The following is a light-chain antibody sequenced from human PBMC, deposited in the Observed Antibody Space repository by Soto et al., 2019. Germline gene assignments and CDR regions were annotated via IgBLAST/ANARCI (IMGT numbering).Light chain of an antibody. J-gene: IGKJ4*01. CDR2: GAS. Sequence: NVLTQSLGTLSLSPGERATLSCRASQSVTSSYLGCYQQIPGQAPRLLIFGASSRATGIPDRFSGSGSGTEFTLTISSLQSEDFAVYYCQQYNNWPLTFGGGTKVDIK. CDR1: QSVTSSY. CDR3: QQYNNWPLT. V-gene: IGKV3-20*01.